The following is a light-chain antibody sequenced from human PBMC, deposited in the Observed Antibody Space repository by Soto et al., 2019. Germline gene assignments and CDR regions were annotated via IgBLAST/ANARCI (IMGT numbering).Light chain of an antibody. CDR3: QQRSNWPIT. CDR1: QSVSSSQ. Sequence: EVVLTQSPVTLSLSPGERATLSCRASQSVSSSQLAWYQQKPGQAPRLLIYGASSRATGIPARFSGSGSGTDFTLTISSLEPEDFAVYYCQQRSNWPITFGQGTRLEIK. J-gene: IGKJ5*01. CDR2: GAS. V-gene: IGKV3D-20*02.